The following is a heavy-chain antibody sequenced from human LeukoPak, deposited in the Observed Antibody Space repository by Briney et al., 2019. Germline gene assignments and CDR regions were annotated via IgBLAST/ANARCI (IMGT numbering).Heavy chain of an antibody. CDR1: GFTFSSYA. V-gene: IGHV3-23*01. D-gene: IGHD2-2*01. J-gene: IGHJ4*02. CDR3: AKDLDCSSTSCYPDY. CDR2: ISGSGGST. Sequence: PGGSLRLSCAASGFTFSSYAMSWVRQAPGKGLEWVSAISGSGGSTYYADSVKGQFTISRDNSKNTLYLQMNSLGAEDTAVYYCAKDLDCSSTSCYPDYWGQGTLVTVSS.